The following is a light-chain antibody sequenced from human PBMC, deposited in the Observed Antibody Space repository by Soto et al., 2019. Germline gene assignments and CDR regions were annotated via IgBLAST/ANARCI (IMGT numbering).Light chain of an antibody. J-gene: IGLJ1*01. CDR2: DVS. Sequence: QSVLTQPASVSGSPGQTITISCTGTSSDVGGYDYVSWHQQHPGKAPKLMIYDVSKRPSGVSNRFSGSKSGNTASLTISGRQAEDEADYYCSSKRGSTGVFGTGTKLTVL. CDR3: SSKRGSTGV. CDR1: SSDVGGYDY. V-gene: IGLV2-14*01.